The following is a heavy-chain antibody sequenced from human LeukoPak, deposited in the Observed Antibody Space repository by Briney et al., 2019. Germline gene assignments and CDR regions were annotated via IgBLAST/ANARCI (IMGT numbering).Heavy chain of an antibody. CDR1: GYTFTGYY. CDR2: INPNSGGT. V-gene: IGHV1-2*02. CDR3: ARDCSSTSCYLT. J-gene: IGHJ5*02. D-gene: IGHD2-2*01. Sequence: ASVKVSCKASGYTFTGYYMHWVRQAPGQGLEWMGWINPNSGGTNYAQKFQGRVTMIRDTSISTAYMELSRLRSDDTAVYYCARDCSSTSCYLTWGQGTLVTVSS.